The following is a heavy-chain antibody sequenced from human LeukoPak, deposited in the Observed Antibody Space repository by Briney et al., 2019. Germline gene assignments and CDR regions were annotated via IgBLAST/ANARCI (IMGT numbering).Heavy chain of an antibody. CDR2: ISGSGGST. Sequence: GGSLRLSCAASGFTFSSYSMNWVRQAPGQGLEWVSAISGSGGSTYYADSVKGRFTISRDNSKNTLYLQMNSLRAEDTAVYYCAKDLDIVVVPAYYFDYWGQGTLVTVSS. J-gene: IGHJ4*02. CDR1: GFTFSSYS. D-gene: IGHD2-2*01. V-gene: IGHV3-23*01. CDR3: AKDLDIVVVPAYYFDY.